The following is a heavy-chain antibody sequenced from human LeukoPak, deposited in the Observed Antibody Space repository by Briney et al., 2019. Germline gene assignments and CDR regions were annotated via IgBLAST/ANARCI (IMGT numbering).Heavy chain of an antibody. Sequence: GGSLRLSCSASGFTFSSYDMHWVRQVTGKGLEWVSATDTVGDTYYPGSVKGRFIISRENAKNSLYLQLNSLRAGDTAVYYCARERMDDSSGKALQYLDYWGQGTLVTVSS. CDR1: GFTFSSYD. CDR2: TDTVGDT. CDR3: ARERMDDSSGKALQYLDY. V-gene: IGHV3-13*04. D-gene: IGHD3-22*01. J-gene: IGHJ4*02.